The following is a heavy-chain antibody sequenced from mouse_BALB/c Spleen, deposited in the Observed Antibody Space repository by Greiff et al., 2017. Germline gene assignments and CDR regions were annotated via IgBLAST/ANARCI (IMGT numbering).Heavy chain of an antibody. J-gene: IGHJ3*01. D-gene: IGHD2-14*01. CDR3: ARGGNRYDWFAY. V-gene: IGHV5-6-5*01. CDR1: GFTFSSYA. Sequence: EVQRVESGGGLVKPGGSLKLSCAASGFTFSSYAMSWVRQTPEKRLEWVASISSGGSTYYPDSVKGRFTISRDNARNILYLQMSSLRSEDTAMYYCARGGNRYDWFAYWGQGTLVTVSA. CDR2: ISSGGST.